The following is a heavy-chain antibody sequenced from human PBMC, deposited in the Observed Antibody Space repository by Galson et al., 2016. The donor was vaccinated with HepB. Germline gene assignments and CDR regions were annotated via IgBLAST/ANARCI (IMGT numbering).Heavy chain of an antibody. CDR2: IDPSDSYT. J-gene: IGHJ4*02. D-gene: IGHD6-19*01. CDR1: GYNFIPYW. CDR3: AIRLYSSGSFDY. V-gene: IGHV5-10-1*01. Sequence: SGAEVKKPGESLRISCMGSGYNFIPYWISWVRQMPGKGLEWMWSIDPSDSYTNYSPSFQGHVTISTDRSSSTAYLQWSSLKASDTAIYYCAIRLYSSGSFDYWGQGTLVAVSS.